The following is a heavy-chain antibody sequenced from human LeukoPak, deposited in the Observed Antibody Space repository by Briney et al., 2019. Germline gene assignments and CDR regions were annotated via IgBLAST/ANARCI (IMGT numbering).Heavy chain of an antibody. CDR3: ARHDFWSGFDY. V-gene: IGHV4-59*08. Sequence: SETLSLTCTVSGRSIDNYYWGWIRQSPGKGLEYIAYIFYNGRTNYNLSHKSRVTISVDTSKNQFSLKLNYVTAADTAVYYCARHDFWSGFDYWGQGALVTVSS. CDR2: IFYNGRT. J-gene: IGHJ4*02. D-gene: IGHD3-3*01. CDR1: GRSIDNYY.